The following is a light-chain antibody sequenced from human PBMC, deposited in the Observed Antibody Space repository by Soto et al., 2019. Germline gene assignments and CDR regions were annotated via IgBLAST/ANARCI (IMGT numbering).Light chain of an antibody. V-gene: IGKV1-5*03. CDR3: QQYNSWT. J-gene: IGKJ1*01. CDR2: KAS. Sequence: DFEMTQSPCTLSVSVGDRVTMTXRASQTLTSCWAGYQRKPRKAPKLLIYKASTLKSGVPSRFSGSGSGTEFTLTISSLQPDDFATYYCQQYNSWTFGQGTKVDIK. CDR1: QTLTSC.